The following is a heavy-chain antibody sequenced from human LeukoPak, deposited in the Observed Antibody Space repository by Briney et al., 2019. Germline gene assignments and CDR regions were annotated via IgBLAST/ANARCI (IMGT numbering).Heavy chain of an antibody. D-gene: IGHD3-22*01. Sequence: GRSLRLSCAASGFTFSTPWIHWVRQAPGQGLVWVSGISGDKSHIAYADPVKGRFTISRDNAKNTLHLQMNSLRDEDTAVYYCATATFYVTSGYFPSWGQGTLVTVSS. J-gene: IGHJ5*02. CDR1: GFTFSTPW. V-gene: IGHV3-74*01. CDR2: ISGDKSHI. CDR3: ATATFYVTSGYFPS.